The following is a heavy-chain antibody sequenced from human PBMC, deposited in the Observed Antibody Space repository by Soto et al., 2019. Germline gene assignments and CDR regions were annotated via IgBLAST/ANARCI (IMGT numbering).Heavy chain of an antibody. J-gene: IGHJ5*02. CDR3: ARGGPYYYDSSGYQRWFDP. CDR2: MNPNSGNT. D-gene: IGHD3-22*01. Sequence: ASVKVSCKASGYTFTSYDINWVRQATGQGLEWMGWMNPNSGNTGYAQKFQGRVTMTRNTSISTAYMELSSLRSEDTAVYYCARGGPYYYDSSGYQRWFDPWGQGTLVTVS. V-gene: IGHV1-8*01. CDR1: GYTFTSYD.